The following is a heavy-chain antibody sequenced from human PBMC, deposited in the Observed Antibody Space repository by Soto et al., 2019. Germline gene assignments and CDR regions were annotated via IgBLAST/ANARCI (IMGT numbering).Heavy chain of an antibody. Sequence: SETLSLTCAVYGGSFSGYYWTWIRQPPGTGLEWIGEINHSGSTNYNPSLKSRVTISVDTSKNQFSLKLTSVTAADTAVYYCARGDIVVVPAAMGYNWFDPWGQGTLVTVSS. CDR1: GGSFSGYY. D-gene: IGHD2-2*01. CDR2: INHSGST. V-gene: IGHV4-34*01. J-gene: IGHJ5*02. CDR3: ARGDIVVVPAAMGYNWFDP.